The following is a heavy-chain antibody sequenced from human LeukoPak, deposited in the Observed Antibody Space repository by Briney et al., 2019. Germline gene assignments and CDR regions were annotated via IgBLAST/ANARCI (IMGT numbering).Heavy chain of an antibody. J-gene: IGHJ5*02. CDR2: IIPIFGTA. V-gene: IGHV1-69*13. Sequence: GASVKVSCKASGGTFCSYAISWVRQAPGQGLEWMGGIIPIFGTANYAQKFQGRVTMTADESTSTAYMELSSLRSEDTAVYYCASASSSYDRFDPWGQGTLVTVSS. CDR1: GGTFCSYA. CDR3: ASASSSYDRFDP. D-gene: IGHD6-13*01.